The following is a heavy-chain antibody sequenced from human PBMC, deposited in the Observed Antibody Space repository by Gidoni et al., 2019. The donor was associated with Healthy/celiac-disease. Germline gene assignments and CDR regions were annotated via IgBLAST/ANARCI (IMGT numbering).Heavy chain of an antibody. CDR3: AKDTGNYGSGSYYDY. J-gene: IGHJ4*02. D-gene: IGHD3-10*01. Sequence: EVQLLESGGGLVQSGGSLRLSCAASGFTFSSYAMSWVRQAPGKGLGWVSAISGSGGSTYEADSVKGRFTISRDNSKNTLYLQMNSLRAEDTAVYYCAKDTGNYGSGSYYDYWGQGTLVTVSS. V-gene: IGHV3-23*01. CDR1: GFTFSSYA. CDR2: ISGSGGST.